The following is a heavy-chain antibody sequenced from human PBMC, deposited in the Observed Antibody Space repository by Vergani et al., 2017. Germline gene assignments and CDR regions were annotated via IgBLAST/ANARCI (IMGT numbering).Heavy chain of an antibody. V-gene: IGHV1-46*03. CDR3: ARGDYGILTGYRY. J-gene: IGHJ4*02. CDR2: INPSGGHT. D-gene: IGHD3-9*01. CDR1: GYTFRNYY. Sequence: VQVVQSGAEVKKSGASVKVSCKTSGYTFRNYYMHWVRQAPGQGLEWMGIINPSGGHTNYAQKFQGRVTMTRDTSTSTVYMELSSLRSEDTAIYYCARGDYGILTGYRYWGQGTLVTVSA.